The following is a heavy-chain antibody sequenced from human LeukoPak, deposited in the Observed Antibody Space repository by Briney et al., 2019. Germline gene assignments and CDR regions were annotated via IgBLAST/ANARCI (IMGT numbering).Heavy chain of an antibody. CDR2: IIPILGIA. V-gene: IGHV1-69*04. J-gene: IGHJ4*02. CDR1: GYTFTSYY. Sequence: SVKVSCKASGYTFTSYYMHWVRQAPGQGLEWMGRIIPILGIANYAQKFQGRVTITADKSTSTAYMELSSLRSEDTAVYYCARDPGGYDSNFDYWGQGTLVTVSS. D-gene: IGHD5-12*01. CDR3: ARDPGGYDSNFDY.